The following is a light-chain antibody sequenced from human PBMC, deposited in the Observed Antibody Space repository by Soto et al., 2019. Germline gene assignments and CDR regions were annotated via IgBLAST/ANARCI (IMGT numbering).Light chain of an antibody. J-gene: IGKJ3*01. V-gene: IGKV3-20*01. CDR2: GAS. Sequence: EIVLTQSPGTLFLSPGERATLSCRASQSVSSSYLAWYQQKPGQAPRLLIYGASARATGIPDRFISSGSGTDFTLTISRLEPEDFAVYYCQQYGSSPPITCGPGTKVYIK. CDR3: QQYGSSPPIT. CDR1: QSVSSSY.